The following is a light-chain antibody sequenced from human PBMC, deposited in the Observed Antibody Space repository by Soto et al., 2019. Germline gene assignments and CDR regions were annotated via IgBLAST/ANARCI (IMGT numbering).Light chain of an antibody. Sequence: DIQMTQSPSSLSASVGDRVTITCRASQGISNYLAWYQQKPRKVPKLLIYAASTLQSGVPSRFSGSGSGTDVTLTISSLQPEDVATYSCQKYNSAPRTFGQGTKVESK. CDR2: AAS. J-gene: IGKJ1*01. CDR1: QGISNY. CDR3: QKYNSAPRT. V-gene: IGKV1-27*01.